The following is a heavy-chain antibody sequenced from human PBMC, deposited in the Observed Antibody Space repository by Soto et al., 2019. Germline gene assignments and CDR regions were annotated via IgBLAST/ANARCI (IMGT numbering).Heavy chain of an antibody. CDR3: ARLGPGEGITKRYYYYMDV. Sequence: GGSLRLSCAASGFTVSSNYMSWVRQAPGKGLEWVSVIYSGGSTYYADSVKGRFTISRHNSKNTLYLQMNSLRAEDTAVYYCARLGPGEGITKRYYYYMDVWGKGTTVTVSS. CDR1: GFTVSSNY. J-gene: IGHJ6*03. V-gene: IGHV3-53*04. D-gene: IGHD2-2*01. CDR2: IYSGGST.